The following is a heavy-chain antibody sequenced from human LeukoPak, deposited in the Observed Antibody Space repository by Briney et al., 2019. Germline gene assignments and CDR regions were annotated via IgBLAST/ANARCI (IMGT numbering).Heavy chain of an antibody. Sequence: PSETLSLTCTVSGGSISSYYWSWIRQPPGKGLEWLGYIYYSGSTNYNPSLKSRVTISVDTSKNQFSLKLSSVTAADTAVYYCAREKHDSLYYYYYYMDVWGKGTTVTVSS. V-gene: IGHV4-59*01. J-gene: IGHJ6*03. CDR1: GGSISSYY. CDR2: IYYSGST. D-gene: IGHD2-15*01. CDR3: AREKHDSLYYYYYYMDV.